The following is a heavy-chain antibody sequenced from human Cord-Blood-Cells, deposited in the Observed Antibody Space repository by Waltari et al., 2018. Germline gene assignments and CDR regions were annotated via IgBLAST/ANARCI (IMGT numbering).Heavy chain of an antibody. CDR3: ARSDYDILTGPYWYFDL. J-gene: IGHJ2*01. Sequence: GQSGAEVKKPGASVKVSCKASGYTFTSYDIKWVRQATGQGLEWMGWMNPNSGNTGYAQKFQGRVTMTRNTSISTAYMELSSLRSEDTAVYYCARSDYDILTGPYWYFDLWGRGTLVTVSS. D-gene: IGHD3-9*01. CDR1: GYTFTSYD. V-gene: IGHV1-8*01. CDR2: MNPNSGNT.